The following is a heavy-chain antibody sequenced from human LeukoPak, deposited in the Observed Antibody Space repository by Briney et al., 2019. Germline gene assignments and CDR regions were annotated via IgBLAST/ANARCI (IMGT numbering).Heavy chain of an antibody. Sequence: PGGSLRLSCAASGFSFSDSALHWVRQASGKGLGWVGRIRSELSGYVTAYAASVKGRFTISRDDSNNTAYLQMNSLETEDTAVYYCTRHLGDDDYGDFNDYWGQGILVTVSS. CDR3: TRHLGDDDYGDFNDY. V-gene: IGHV3-73*01. J-gene: IGHJ4*02. D-gene: IGHD4-17*01. CDR2: IRSELSGYVT. CDR1: GFSFSDSA.